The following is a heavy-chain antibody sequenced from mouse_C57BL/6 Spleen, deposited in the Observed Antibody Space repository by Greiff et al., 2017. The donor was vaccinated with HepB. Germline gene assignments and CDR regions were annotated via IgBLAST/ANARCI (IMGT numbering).Heavy chain of an antibody. Sequence: VQLQQSGAELVRPGASVKLSCTASGFNIKDYYMHWVKQRPEQGLEWIGRIDPEDGDTEYAPKFQGKATMTADTSSNTAYLQLSSLTSEDTAVYYCTPSHYGSSPFDYWGQGTTLTVSS. CDR3: TPSHYGSSPFDY. V-gene: IGHV14-1*01. J-gene: IGHJ2*01. D-gene: IGHD1-1*01. CDR1: GFNIKDYY. CDR2: IDPEDGDT.